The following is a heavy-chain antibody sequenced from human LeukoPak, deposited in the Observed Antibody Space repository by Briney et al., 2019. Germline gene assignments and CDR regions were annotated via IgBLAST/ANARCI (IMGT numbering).Heavy chain of an antibody. V-gene: IGHV3-74*01. CDR3: ARDGRGIAARGRDYYYYYMDV. Sequence: GGSLRLSCAASGFTFSTYWVHWVRQAPGKGLVWVSCINTDGIDTRYADSVKGRFTISRDNAKNSLYLQMNSLRAEDTAVYYCARDGRGIAARGRDYYYYYMDVWGKGTTVTVSS. J-gene: IGHJ6*03. D-gene: IGHD6-6*01. CDR2: INTDGIDT. CDR1: GFTFSTYW.